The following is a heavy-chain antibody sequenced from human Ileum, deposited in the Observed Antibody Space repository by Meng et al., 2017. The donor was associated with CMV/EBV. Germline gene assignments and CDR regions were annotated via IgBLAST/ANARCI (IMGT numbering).Heavy chain of an antibody. J-gene: IGHJ4*02. D-gene: IGHD6-19*01. Sequence: SGFNLSGSVKHWVRQAPGEGMEYVSAINTDGSSTHYADSVKDRFIISKDDSKNTLYLQMGGLRAEDTAMYYCAKESGTSGRAGYFGYWGQGTLVTVSS. V-gene: IGHV3-64*02. CDR2: INTDGSST. CDR1: GFNLSGSV. CDR3: AKESGTSGRAGYFGY.